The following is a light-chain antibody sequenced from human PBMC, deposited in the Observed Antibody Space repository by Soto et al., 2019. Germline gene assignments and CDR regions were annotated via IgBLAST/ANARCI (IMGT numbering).Light chain of an antibody. CDR2: EVA. V-gene: IGLV2-23*02. CDR1: STDPATYDL. CDR3: CSRL. J-gene: IGLJ2*01. Sequence: QSLLTQPASVSGSPGQSITISCTGTSTDPATYDLVSWYQQHPGKAPQLIIYEVAKRPSGVSARFSGSQSGDTASLTISGLQAADEAYYYCCSRLFGGGTKLTVL.